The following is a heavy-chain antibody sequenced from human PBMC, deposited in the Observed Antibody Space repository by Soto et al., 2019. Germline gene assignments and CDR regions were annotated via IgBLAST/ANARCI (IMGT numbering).Heavy chain of an antibody. Sequence: SETLSLTCTVSGGSISSYYWSWIRQPPGKGLEWIGYIYYSGSTNYNPSLKSRVTISVDTSKNQFSLKLSSVTAADTAVYYCARDGSGRYYKGGMDVWGQGTTVTVSS. D-gene: IGHD3-10*01. CDR3: ARDGSGRYYKGGMDV. V-gene: IGHV4-59*12. CDR2: IYYSGST. CDR1: GGSISSYY. J-gene: IGHJ6*02.